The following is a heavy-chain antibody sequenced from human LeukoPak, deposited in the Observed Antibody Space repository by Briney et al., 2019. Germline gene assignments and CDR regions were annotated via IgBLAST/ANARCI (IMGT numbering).Heavy chain of an antibody. CDR1: GGTFSSYA. CDR3: ARWDSSGLDY. D-gene: IGHD6-19*01. CDR2: IIPIFGTA. Sequence: GASVKVSCKASGGTFSSYAISWVRQAPGQGLEWMGGIIPIFGTANYAQKFQGRVTITAVESTSTAYMELSSLRSEDTAVYYCARWDSSGLDYWGQGTLVTVSS. J-gene: IGHJ4*02. V-gene: IGHV1-69*13.